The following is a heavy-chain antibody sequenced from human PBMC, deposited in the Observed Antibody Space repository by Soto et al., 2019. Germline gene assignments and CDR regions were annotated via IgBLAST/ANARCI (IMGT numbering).Heavy chain of an antibody. CDR1: GGTFSSYA. D-gene: IGHD6-13*01. CDR3: ARGSIAAAVMPDNWFDP. V-gene: IGHV1-69*05. CDR2: IIPIFGTA. Sequence: VASVKVSCKASGGTFSSYAISWVRQAPGQGLEWMGVIIPIFGTANYAQKFQGRVTMTRDTSTSTVYMELSSLRSEDTAVYYCARGSIAAAVMPDNWFDPWGQGTLVTVSS. J-gene: IGHJ5*02.